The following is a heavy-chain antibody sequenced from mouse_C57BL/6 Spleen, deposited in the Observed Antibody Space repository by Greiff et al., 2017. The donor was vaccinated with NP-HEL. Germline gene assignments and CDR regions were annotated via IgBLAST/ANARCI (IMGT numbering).Heavy chain of an antibody. D-gene: IGHD2-5*01. CDR3: ARSYSNYFDY. CDR1: GYTFTSYW. CDR2: IHPNSGST. Sequence: QVQLKQSGAELVKPGASVKLSCKASGYTFTSYWMHWVKQRPGQGLEWIGMIHPNSGSTNYNEKFKSKATLTVDKSSSTAYMQLSSLTSEDSAVYYCARSYSNYFDYWGQGTTLTVSS. V-gene: IGHV1-64*01. J-gene: IGHJ2*01.